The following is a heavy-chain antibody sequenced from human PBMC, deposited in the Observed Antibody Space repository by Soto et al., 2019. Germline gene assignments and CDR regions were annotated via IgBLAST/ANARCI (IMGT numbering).Heavy chain of an antibody. D-gene: IGHD3-22*01. CDR1: GLNFSSFV. Sequence: PGGSMRLSWASSGLNFSSFVMHLVRPAPGKGLEWVSVIYSGGSTYYADSVKGRFTISRDNSRNTLYLQMNSLRAEDTAVYYCARDREYDSRGQDAFDIRGQGTMVTVSS. CDR3: ARDREYDSRGQDAFDI. V-gene: IGHV3-53*01. J-gene: IGHJ3*02. CDR2: IYSGGST.